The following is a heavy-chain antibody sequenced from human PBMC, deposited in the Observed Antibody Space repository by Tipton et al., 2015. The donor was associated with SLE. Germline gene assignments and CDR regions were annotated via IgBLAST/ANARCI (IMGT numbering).Heavy chain of an antibody. CDR1: GFTFSSYA. D-gene: IGHD6-13*01. CDR2: ISGSGGST. Sequence: GSLRLSCAASGFTFSSYAMSWVRQAPGKGLEWVSAISGSGGSTYYADSVKGRFTISRDNSKNTLYLQMNSLRAEDTAVYYCAKGRGMIAAAYYYYGMDVWGQGTTVTVSS. V-gene: IGHV3-23*01. CDR3: AKGRGMIAAAYYYYGMDV. J-gene: IGHJ6*02.